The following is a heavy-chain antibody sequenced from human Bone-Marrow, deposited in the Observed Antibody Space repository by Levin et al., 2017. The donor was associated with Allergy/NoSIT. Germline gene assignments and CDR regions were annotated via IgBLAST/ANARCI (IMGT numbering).Heavy chain of an antibody. CDR2: IWYDGSNK. D-gene: IGHD2-15*01. V-gene: IGHV3-33*01. CDR3: GRKNCSGGSCYYFDY. J-gene: IGHJ4*02. CDR1: GFTFSSYG. Sequence: GGSLRLSCAASGFTFSSYGMHWVRQAPGKGLEWVAVIWYDGSNKYYADSVKGRFTISRDNSKNTLYLQMNSLRAEDTAVYYCGRKNCSGGSCYYFDYWGQGTLVTVSS.